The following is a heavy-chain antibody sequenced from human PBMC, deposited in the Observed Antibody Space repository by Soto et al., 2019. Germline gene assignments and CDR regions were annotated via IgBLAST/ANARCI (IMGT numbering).Heavy chain of an antibody. CDR2: INAGNGNT. Sequence: QVQLVQSGAEVKKPGASVKVSCKAAVYTFTSYHMHWVRQDPGQRLEWMGWINAGNGNTKYSQKFQGRVTITRDTSASTAYMELSSLRSEDTAVYYCARDLGGWPDYWGQGTLVTVSS. V-gene: IGHV1-3*01. D-gene: IGHD2-15*01. J-gene: IGHJ4*02. CDR1: VYTFTSYH. CDR3: ARDLGGWPDY.